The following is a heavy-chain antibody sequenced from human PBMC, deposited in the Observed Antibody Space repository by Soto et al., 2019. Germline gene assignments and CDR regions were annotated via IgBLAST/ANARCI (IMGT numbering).Heavy chain of an antibody. D-gene: IGHD3-9*01. Sequence: EVQLLESGGGLVQPGGSLRLSCAGSGFSFRNYAMSWVRQAPGKGLEWVSSISGSSGSTYYADSVKGRFTVSRDNSKYTLFLQLDSLRAEDTGVYYCAKHPRNYDVLTGHYYYYGMEVWGQGTTVTVSS. J-gene: IGHJ6*02. CDR2: ISGSSGST. CDR1: GFSFRNYA. V-gene: IGHV3-23*01. CDR3: AKHPRNYDVLTGHYYYYGMEV.